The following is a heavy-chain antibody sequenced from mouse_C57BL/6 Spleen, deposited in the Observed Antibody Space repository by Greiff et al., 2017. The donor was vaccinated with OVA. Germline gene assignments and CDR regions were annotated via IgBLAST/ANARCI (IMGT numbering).Heavy chain of an antibody. Sequence: QVLLQQPGAELVRPGSSVKLSCKASGYTFTSYWMHWVKQRPIQGLEWIGNIDPSDSETHYNQKFKDKATLTVDKSSSTAYMQLSSLTSEDSAVYYCANYYGSSYGYFDGWGTGTTVTVSS. CDR2: IDPSDSET. J-gene: IGHJ1*03. V-gene: IGHV1-52*01. CDR1: GYTFTSYW. CDR3: ANYYGSSYGYFDG. D-gene: IGHD1-1*01.